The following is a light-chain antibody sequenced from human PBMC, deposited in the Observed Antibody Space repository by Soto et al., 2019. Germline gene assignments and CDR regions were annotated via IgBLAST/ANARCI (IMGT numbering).Light chain of an antibody. Sequence: EIVLTQSPATLSAFPGDRVTLSCRASQALNTRLAWYRHKPGQAPRLLIYLTSNRAAGVPSRFSAWGSETDFTLTISDVQPEDFAVYYCHQRQSWPRTFGQGTKVDIK. J-gene: IGKJ1*01. CDR3: HQRQSWPRT. V-gene: IGKV3-11*01. CDR2: LTS. CDR1: QALNTR.